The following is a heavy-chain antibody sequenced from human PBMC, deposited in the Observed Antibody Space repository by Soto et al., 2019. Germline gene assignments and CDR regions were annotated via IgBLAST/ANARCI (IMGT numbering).Heavy chain of an antibody. J-gene: IGHJ3*02. D-gene: IGHD3-22*01. V-gene: IGHV3-20*04. CDR2: INWNGGST. Sequence: LRLSCAASGFTFDDYGVSWVRQAPGKGLEWVSGINWNGGSTGYADSVKGRFTISRGNAKNSLYLQMNSLRAEDTALYYCARGHGTYYYDSSGYRDAFDIWGQGTMVTVSS. CDR1: GFTFDDYG. CDR3: ARGHGTYYYDSSGYRDAFDI.